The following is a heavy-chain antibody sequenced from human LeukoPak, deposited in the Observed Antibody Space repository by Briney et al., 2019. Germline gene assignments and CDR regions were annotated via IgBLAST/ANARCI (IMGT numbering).Heavy chain of an antibody. Sequence: SETLSLTCTVSGGSISSYYWSWIRQPPGKGLEWIGYIYYSGSTNYNPSLKSRVTISVDTSKNQFSLKLSSVTAADTAVYYCARDRQVLRGWFGPWGQGTLVTVSS. CDR3: ARDRQVLRGWFGP. V-gene: IGHV4-59*01. CDR2: IYYSGST. CDR1: GGSISSYY. J-gene: IGHJ5*02.